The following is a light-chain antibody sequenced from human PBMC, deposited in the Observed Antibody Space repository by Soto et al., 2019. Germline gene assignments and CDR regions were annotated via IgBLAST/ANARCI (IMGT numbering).Light chain of an antibody. J-gene: IGLJ3*02. CDR1: NIGNKD. CDR2: HAS. Sequence: SYELTQPPSVSVAPGETARIPCGGDNIGNKDVHWYQQRPGQAPVLVIYHASDRPSGIPERFSGSNSGNTATLTISRVEAGDEADYYCQVWDSSSDHRGVFGGGTKLTVL. V-gene: IGLV3-21*04. CDR3: QVWDSSSDHRGV.